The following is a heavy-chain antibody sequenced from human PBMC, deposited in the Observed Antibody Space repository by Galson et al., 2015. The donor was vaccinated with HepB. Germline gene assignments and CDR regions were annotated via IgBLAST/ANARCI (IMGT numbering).Heavy chain of an antibody. CDR1: GGSFSGYY. Sequence: ETLSLTCAVYGGSFSGYYWSWIRQPPGKGLEWIGEINHSGSTNYNPSLKSRVTISVDTSKNQFSLKLSSVTAADTAVYYCARVARGYQSHIVVVTAPLKGFFDYWGQGTLDTVSS. J-gene: IGHJ4*02. CDR2: INHSGST. D-gene: IGHD2-21*02. CDR3: ARVARGYQSHIVVVTAPLKGFFDY. V-gene: IGHV4-34*01.